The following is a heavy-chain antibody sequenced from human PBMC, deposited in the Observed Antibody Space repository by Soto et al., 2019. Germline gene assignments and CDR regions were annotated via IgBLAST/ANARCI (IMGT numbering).Heavy chain of an antibody. CDR3: AREGTVTYDAFDI. CDR1: GFTFSSYW. Sequence: EVQLVESGGGLVQPGGSLRLSCAASGFTFSSYWMSWVRQAPGKGLEWVANIKQDGSEKHYVDSVKGRFTISRDNAKNSLYLQINSLRAEDTAVYYCAREGTVTYDAFDIWGQRTMVTVSS. D-gene: IGHD4-17*01. J-gene: IGHJ3*02. V-gene: IGHV3-7*01. CDR2: IKQDGSEK.